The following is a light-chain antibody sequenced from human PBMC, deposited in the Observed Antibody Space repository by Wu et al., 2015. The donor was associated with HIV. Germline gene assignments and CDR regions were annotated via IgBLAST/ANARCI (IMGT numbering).Light chain of an antibody. J-gene: IGKJ4*01. V-gene: IGKV3-20*01. Sequence: LSCRASQSVNSGYLAWYQHKPGQSPRLLIYATSSRATGIPDRFTGSGSGTDFALTISRLEPEDFAVYYCQQYANSPLTFGGGTKVEIK. CDR2: ATS. CDR1: QSVNSGY. CDR3: QQYANSPLT.